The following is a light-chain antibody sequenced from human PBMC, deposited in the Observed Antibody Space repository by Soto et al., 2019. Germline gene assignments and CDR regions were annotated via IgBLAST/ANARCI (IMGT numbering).Light chain of an antibody. V-gene: IGLV2-14*03. Sequence: QSALTQPASVSGSPGQSITISCTGTSSDVGDYNYVSWYQQHPGTAPKLMIYDVSNRPSGVSDRLSGSKSGNTASLTISGLRAEDEADYYCSSYTGSSTLLFGGGTKLTVL. CDR1: SSDVGDYNY. J-gene: IGLJ2*01. CDR3: SSYTGSSTLL. CDR2: DVS.